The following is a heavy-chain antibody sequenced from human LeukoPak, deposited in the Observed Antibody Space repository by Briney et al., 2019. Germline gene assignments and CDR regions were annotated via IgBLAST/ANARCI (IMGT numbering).Heavy chain of an antibody. CDR2: IRYDGSNK. CDR1: GFTFSSYG. CDR3: AKDRASSGYYDY. Sequence: GGSLRLSCAASGFTFSSYGMHWVRQAPGKGLEWVAFIRYDGSNKYYAASVKGRFTISRDNSKNTLYLQMNSLRAEDTAVYYCAKDRASSGYYDYWGQGTLVTVSS. D-gene: IGHD3-22*01. V-gene: IGHV3-30*02. J-gene: IGHJ4*02.